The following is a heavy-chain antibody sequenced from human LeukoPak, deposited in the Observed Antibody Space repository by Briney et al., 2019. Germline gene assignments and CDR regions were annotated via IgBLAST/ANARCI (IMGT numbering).Heavy chain of an antibody. CDR2: ISYDGSNK. J-gene: IGHJ4*02. CDR3: ARDSEYSSSP. CDR1: GFTFSSYA. D-gene: IGHD6-6*01. Sequence: QAGGSLRLSCAASGFTFSSYAMHWVRQAPGKGLEWVAVISYDGSNKYYADSVKGRFTISRDNSKNTLYLQMNSLRAEDTAVYYCARDSEYSSSPWGQGTLVTVSS. V-gene: IGHV3-30-3*01.